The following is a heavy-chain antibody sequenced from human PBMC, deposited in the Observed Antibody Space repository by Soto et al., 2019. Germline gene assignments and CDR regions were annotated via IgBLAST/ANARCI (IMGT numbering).Heavy chain of an antibody. CDR2: IYYTGST. Sequence: PSETLSLTCTVSGSSISPYYWSWIRQPPGKGLEWIGYIYYTGSTKYNPSLKSRVTISLGTSRNQVSLKLSSVTAADTAVYYCTRVGGYYGDYPNFDYWGQGTLVTVSS. V-gene: IGHV4-59*01. CDR3: TRVGGYYGDYPNFDY. CDR1: GSSISPYY. D-gene: IGHD4-17*01. J-gene: IGHJ4*02.